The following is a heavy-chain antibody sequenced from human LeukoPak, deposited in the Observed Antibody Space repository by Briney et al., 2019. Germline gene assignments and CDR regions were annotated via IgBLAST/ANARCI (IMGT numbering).Heavy chain of an antibody. J-gene: IGHJ3*02. CDR2: IKQDGSEK. CDR3: ARGDSGGRWLQFYAFDI. D-gene: IGHD5-24*01. Sequence: GGSLRLSCAASGFTFSSYWMSWVRQAPGKGLEWVANIKQDGSEKYYVDSVKGRFTISRDNAKNSLYLQMNSLRAEDTAVYYCARGDSGGRWLQFYAFDIWGQGTMVTVSS. CDR1: GFTFSSYW. V-gene: IGHV3-7*01.